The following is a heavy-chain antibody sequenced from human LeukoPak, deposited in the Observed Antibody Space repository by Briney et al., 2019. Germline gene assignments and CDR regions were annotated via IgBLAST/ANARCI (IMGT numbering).Heavy chain of an antibody. V-gene: IGHV1-18*01. CDR1: GYIFTSYG. Sequence: GASAKAFCKASGYIFTSYGITWVRQAPGPGLEWMGRITTFNDRTVLAEKFRARITMTTDTTTAYMTLRKLRSDDTAVYYCARSGSSSWSSLLDYWGQGSLVIVS. CDR2: ITTFNDRT. CDR3: ARSGSSSWSSLLDY. J-gene: IGHJ4*02. D-gene: IGHD6-13*01.